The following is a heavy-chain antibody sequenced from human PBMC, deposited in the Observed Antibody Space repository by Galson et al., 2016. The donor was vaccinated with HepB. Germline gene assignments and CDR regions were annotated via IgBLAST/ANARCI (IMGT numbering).Heavy chain of an antibody. J-gene: IGHJ6*02. V-gene: IGHV3-73*01. Sequence: SLRLSCAASGFTFSGSAIHWVRQASGKGLEWVGRIRSKANSYATAYAASLKGRFTISRDDSKNTAYLQMNSLKTEEPAVYYCTRLTIEVVAATLGTYYYVLDVWGQGTTVTVSS. CDR2: IRSKANSYAT. D-gene: IGHD2-15*01. CDR3: TRLTIEVVAATLGTYYYVLDV. CDR1: GFTFSGSA.